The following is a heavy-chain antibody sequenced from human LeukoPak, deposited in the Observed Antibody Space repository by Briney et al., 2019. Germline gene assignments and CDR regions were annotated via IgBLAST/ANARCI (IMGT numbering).Heavy chain of an antibody. CDR2: IKQDGSEK. CDR1: GFTFSSYW. V-gene: IGHV3-7*01. D-gene: IGHD6-13*01. CDR3: ARDVGIAAAPTRFDY. Sequence: GGSLRLSCAASGFTFSSYWMSWVRQAPGKGLEWVGNIKQDGSEKYYVDSVKGRFTISRDNAKNSLYLQMNSLRAEDTAVYYCARDVGIAAAPTRFDYWGQGTLATVSS. J-gene: IGHJ4*02.